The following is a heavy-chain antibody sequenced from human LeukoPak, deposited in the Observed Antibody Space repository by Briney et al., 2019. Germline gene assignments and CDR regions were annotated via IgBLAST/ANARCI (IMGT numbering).Heavy chain of an antibody. CDR3: ARAGGSYGSDDAFDI. Sequence: PSETLSLTCTVSGGSISSGDYYWSWIRQPPGKGPEWIGYIYYSGSTYYNPSLKSRVTISVDTSKNQFSLKLSSVTAADTAVYYCARAGGSYGSDDAFDIWGQGTLVTVSS. CDR1: GGSISSGDYY. V-gene: IGHV4-30-4*08. J-gene: IGHJ3*02. D-gene: IGHD1-26*01. CDR2: IYYSGST.